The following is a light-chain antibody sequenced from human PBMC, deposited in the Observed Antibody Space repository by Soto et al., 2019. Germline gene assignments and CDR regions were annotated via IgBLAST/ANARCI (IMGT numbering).Light chain of an antibody. Sequence: QSVLTQPPSVSGAPGQRVTISCTGSSSNIGAGYAVHGYQQLPGTAPKLLIYGNSNRPSAVPDRFSGSKSGTSASLAITGLQAEDEADYYGQSYDSSLSGVVFGGGTKLTVL. CDR3: QSYDSSLSGVV. J-gene: IGLJ2*01. V-gene: IGLV1-40*01. CDR1: SSNIGAGYA. CDR2: GNS.